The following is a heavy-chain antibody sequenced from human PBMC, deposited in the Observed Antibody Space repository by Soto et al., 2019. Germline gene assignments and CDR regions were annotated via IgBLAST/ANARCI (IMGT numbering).Heavy chain of an antibody. CDR3: ARDEGGY. Sequence: SVKVSCKTSGCTLSNSAINWVRQAPGQGLEWMGSFTPIFGTANYAQKFQGRVTITADESTSTAYMELSSLRSEDTAVYYCARDEGGYWGQGTLVTVSS. J-gene: IGHJ4*02. CDR1: GCTLSNSA. D-gene: IGHD3-16*01. CDR2: FTPIFGTA. V-gene: IGHV1-69*13.